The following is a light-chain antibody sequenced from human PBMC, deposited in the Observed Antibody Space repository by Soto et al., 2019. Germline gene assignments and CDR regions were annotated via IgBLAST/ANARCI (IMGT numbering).Light chain of an antibody. J-gene: IGKJ2*01. CDR1: QSISTY. Sequence: DIQMTQSPSSLSASVGDRDTISCRASQSISTYLHWYRQKPGKAPELLIYAASSVQSGVPSRFSGSGSGTDFTLTISNLQPEDFSSYYCQQSYSSPNTVGQGTKLE. V-gene: IGKV1-39*01. CDR3: QQSYSSPNT. CDR2: AAS.